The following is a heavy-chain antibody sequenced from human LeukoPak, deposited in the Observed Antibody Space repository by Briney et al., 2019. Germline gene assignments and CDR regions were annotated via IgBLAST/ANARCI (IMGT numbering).Heavy chain of an antibody. CDR2: MYYGGST. CDR1: GGSISSSSYY. Sequence: SETLSLTCNVSGGSISSSSYYWGWIRQPPGKGLEWIGSMYYGGSTYYNPSLKSRVTISVDTSKNQFSLKLSPVTAADTAVYYCARRGPSGRSLDYWGQGTLVTVSS. V-gene: IGHV4-39*01. D-gene: IGHD1-26*01. J-gene: IGHJ4*02. CDR3: ARRGPSGRSLDY.